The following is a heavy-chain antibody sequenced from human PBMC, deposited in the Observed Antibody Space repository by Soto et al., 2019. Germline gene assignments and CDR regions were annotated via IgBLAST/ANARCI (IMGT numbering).Heavy chain of an antibody. V-gene: IGHV3-23*01. CDR2: ISDNGGNT. J-gene: IGHJ4*02. CDR1: GFTFSTYG. CDR3: ARVPAVDPRYYFDY. D-gene: IGHD5-12*01. Sequence: EVQLLESGGGLVQPGGSLRLSCTASGFTFSTYGMTWVRQAPGKGLEWVSVISDNGGNTYQADSVKGRFTISRDNSKNTLYLQMNSLRAEDTAVYCCARVPAVDPRYYFDYWGQGTLVTVSS.